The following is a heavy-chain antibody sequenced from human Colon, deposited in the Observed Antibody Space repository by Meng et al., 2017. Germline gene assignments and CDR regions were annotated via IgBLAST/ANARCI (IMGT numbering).Heavy chain of an antibody. CDR2: IYSSEST. CDR3: ARDGSGRVAWFDP. V-gene: IGHV4-59*01. D-gene: IGHD3-10*01. CDR1: GAAISSFY. J-gene: IGHJ5*02. Sequence: VPLPDSSPGLVNPSDTLSLTCPVSGAAISSFYWSLLRHPPGKGLEVIGYIYSSESTNYNPSLKSLVTISVDTSKNQFSLKLSSVTAADTAVYYCARDGSGRVAWFDPWGQGTLVTVSS.